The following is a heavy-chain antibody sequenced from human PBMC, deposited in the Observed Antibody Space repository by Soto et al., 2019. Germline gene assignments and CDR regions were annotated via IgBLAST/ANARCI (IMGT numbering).Heavy chain of an antibody. CDR2: ISYRGST. CDR3: ARTSIFGVVLNAFDI. Sequence: QVQLQESGPGLVKPSQTLSLTCTVSGGSFSGGGYYWSWIRQHPGKGLEWMGYISYRGSTKYKPSLQSRITVSIDTSKNQCSLGLTSVTAADTAIYFCARTSIFGVVLNAFDIWGQGTLVTVSS. CDR1: GGSFSGGGYY. D-gene: IGHD3-3*01. J-gene: IGHJ3*02. V-gene: IGHV4-31*03.